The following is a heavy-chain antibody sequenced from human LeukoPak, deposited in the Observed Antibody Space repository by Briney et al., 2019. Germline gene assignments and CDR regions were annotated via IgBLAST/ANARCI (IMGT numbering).Heavy chain of an antibody. CDR2: INPKNGDT. V-gene: IGHV1-2*06. Sequence: ASVKVSCKASGYSFTGYYMHWVRLAPGQGLEWMGRINPKNGDTNYAQKFQGGVTMTRDMSINTAYMELSRLRSEDTAVYYCARDYHGSGSLTTFDSWGQGTLVTVSS. J-gene: IGHJ4*02. D-gene: IGHD3-10*01. CDR1: GYSFTGYY. CDR3: ARDYHGSGSLTTFDS.